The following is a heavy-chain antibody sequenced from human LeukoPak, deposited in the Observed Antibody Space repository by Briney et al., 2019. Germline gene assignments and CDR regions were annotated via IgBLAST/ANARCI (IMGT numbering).Heavy chain of an antibody. Sequence: SETLSLTCTVSSGSMNSYYWGWVRQPAERGLEWIGRIYTTGKTDYDPSLKSRLTMSVDTSKRQFSLNLRSVSAADTAIYYCARHGYTASHYFLDYWSQGTLVTVSS. CDR3: ARHGYTASHYFLDY. V-gene: IGHV4-4*07. D-gene: IGHD3-16*01. J-gene: IGHJ4*02. CDR2: IYTTGKT. CDR1: SGSMNSYY.